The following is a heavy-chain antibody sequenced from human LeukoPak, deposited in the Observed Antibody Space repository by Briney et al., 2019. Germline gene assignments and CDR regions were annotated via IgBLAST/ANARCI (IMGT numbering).Heavy chain of an antibody. CDR3: ASWAGTGDDFSGPFDY. D-gene: IGHD3/OR15-3a*01. J-gene: IGHJ4*02. CDR2: ISSSGSTR. Sequence: GGSLRLSCAASGFTFSSYEMNWVRQAPGKGLEWVSYISSSGSTRYYTDSVKGRFTISRDNAKNSVYLQMSSLRVEDTAVYYCASWAGTGDDFSGPFDYWGQGTLVTVSS. CDR1: GFTFSSYE. V-gene: IGHV3-48*03.